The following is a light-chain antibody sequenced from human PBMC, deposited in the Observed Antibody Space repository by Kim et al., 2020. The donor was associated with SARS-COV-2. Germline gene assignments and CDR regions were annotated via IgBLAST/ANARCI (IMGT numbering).Light chain of an antibody. J-gene: IGLJ2*01. V-gene: IGLV3-19*01. CDR1: ILRSYY. CDR3: NSRDSNDYVV. Sequence: VALGQAVRITCQGDILRSYYATWYQQKPGQAPIPVIYGKNNRPSGIPDRFSGSSSGNTASLTITGTQAGDEADYYCNSRDSNDYVVFGGGTQLTVL. CDR2: GKN.